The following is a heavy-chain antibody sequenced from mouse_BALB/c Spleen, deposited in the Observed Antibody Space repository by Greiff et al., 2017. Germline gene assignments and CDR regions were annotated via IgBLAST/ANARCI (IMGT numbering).Heavy chain of an antibody. CDR2: ISYSGST. Sequence: EVKVEESGPGLVKPSQSLSLTCTVTGYSITSDYAWNWIRQFPGNKLEWMGYISYSGSTSYNPSLKSRISITRDTSKNQFFLQLNSVTTEDTATYYCAKNGPYYFDYWGQGTTLTVSS. D-gene: IGHD1-1*02. V-gene: IGHV3-2*02. J-gene: IGHJ2*01. CDR1: GYSITSDYA. CDR3: AKNGPYYFDY.